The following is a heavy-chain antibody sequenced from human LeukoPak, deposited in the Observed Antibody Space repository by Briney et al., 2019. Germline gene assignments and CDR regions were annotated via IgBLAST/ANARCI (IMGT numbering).Heavy chain of an antibody. CDR3: ARARGAFCGGDCYSESYYFDY. D-gene: IGHD2-21*02. CDR1: EFIFSNYD. Sequence: GGSLRLSCAASEFIFSNYDMNWVRQAPGKGLEWLSYISSSGSTIYYADSVKGRFTISRDNAKNSLYLQMNSLRAEDTAVYYCARARGAFCGGDCYSESYYFDYRGQGTLVTVSS. CDR2: ISSSGSTI. V-gene: IGHV3-48*03. J-gene: IGHJ4*02.